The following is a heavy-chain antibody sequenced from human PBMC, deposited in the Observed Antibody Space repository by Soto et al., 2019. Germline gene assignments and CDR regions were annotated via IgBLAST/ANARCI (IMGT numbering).Heavy chain of an antibody. CDR2: ISAYNGNT. Sequence: QVQLVQSGAEVKKPGASVKVSCKASGYTFTSYGISWVRQAPGQGLEWMGWISAYNGNTNYAQKLQGRVTMTTDTSTSTAYMELRSLRPDGTAVHYCARDSLTIIGVVMADSWFDPWGQGTLVTVSS. D-gene: IGHD3-3*01. CDR3: ARDSLTIIGVVMADSWFDP. J-gene: IGHJ5*02. V-gene: IGHV1-18*01. CDR1: GYTFTSYG.